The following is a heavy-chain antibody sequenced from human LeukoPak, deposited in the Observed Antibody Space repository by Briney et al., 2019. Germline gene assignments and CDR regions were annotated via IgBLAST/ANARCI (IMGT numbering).Heavy chain of an antibody. CDR3: ARDYIVGYCSGGSCYFFDN. Sequence: GGSLRLPCAASGFSFSSYGMHWVRQAPGKGLEWVAVISYDGGNKYYADSVKGRFTISRDNTKNTLYLQMNSLRAEDTAMYYCARDYIVGYCSGGSCYFFDNWGQGTLVTVSS. V-gene: IGHV3-30*03. D-gene: IGHD2-15*01. CDR2: ISYDGGNK. J-gene: IGHJ4*02. CDR1: GFSFSSYG.